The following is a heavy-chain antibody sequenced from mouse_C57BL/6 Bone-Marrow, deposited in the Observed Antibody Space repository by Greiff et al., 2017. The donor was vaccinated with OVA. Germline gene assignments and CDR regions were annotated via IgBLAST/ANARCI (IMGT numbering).Heavy chain of an antibody. D-gene: IGHD2-5*01. CDR2: ISNGGGST. CDR3: ARQGDSNYVGY. V-gene: IGHV5-12*01. Sequence: DVQLVESGGGLVQPGGSLKLSCAASGFTFSDYYMYWVRQTPEKRLEWVAYISNGGGSTYYPDTVKGRFTISRDNAKNTLYLQMSRLKSEDTAMYYCARQGDSNYVGYWGQGTTLTVSS. CDR1: GFTFSDYY. J-gene: IGHJ2*01.